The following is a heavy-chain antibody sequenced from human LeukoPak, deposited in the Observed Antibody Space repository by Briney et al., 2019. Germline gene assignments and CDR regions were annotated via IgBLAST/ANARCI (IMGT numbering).Heavy chain of an antibody. CDR1: GGSFSGYY. CDR2: INHSGST. D-gene: IGHD3-10*01. CDR3: AREAGSGSYSNY. J-gene: IGHJ4*02. Sequence: SETLSLTCAVYGGSFSGYYWSWIRQPPGKGLEWIGEINHSGSTNYNPSLKSRVTGSVDTSKNQFSLKLSSVTAADTAVYYCAREAGSGSYSNYWGQGTLVTVSS. V-gene: IGHV4-34*01.